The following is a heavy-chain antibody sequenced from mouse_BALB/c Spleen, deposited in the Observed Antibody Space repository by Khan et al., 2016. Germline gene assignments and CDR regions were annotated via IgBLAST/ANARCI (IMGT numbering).Heavy chain of an antibody. D-gene: IGHD2-4*01. J-gene: IGHJ2*01. CDR2: FYPGSGSI. V-gene: IGHV1-62-2*01. CDR3: ERNEGRTMITTVYFDY. CDR1: GYTFTEYI. Sequence: QVQLQQSGAELVKPGASVKLSCKASGYTFTEYIIHWVKQRSGQGLEWIGWFYPGSGSIKYNEKFKDKATLTADKSSNTVYMELSRLTSEDSAVYFCERNEGRTMITTVYFDYWGQGTTLTVSS.